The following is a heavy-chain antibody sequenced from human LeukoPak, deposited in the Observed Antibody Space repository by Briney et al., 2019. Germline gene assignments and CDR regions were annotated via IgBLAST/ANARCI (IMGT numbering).Heavy chain of an antibody. Sequence: ASVKVSCKASGYTFTGYYMHWVRQALGQGLEWMGWINPNSGGTNYAQKFQGRVTMTRDTSISTAYMELSRLRSDDTAVYYCARGDRIPTALFFHFDYWGQGTLVTVSS. CDR3: ARGDRIPTALFFHFDY. V-gene: IGHV1-2*02. CDR1: GYTFTGYY. D-gene: IGHD2-2*01. CDR2: INPNSGGT. J-gene: IGHJ4*02.